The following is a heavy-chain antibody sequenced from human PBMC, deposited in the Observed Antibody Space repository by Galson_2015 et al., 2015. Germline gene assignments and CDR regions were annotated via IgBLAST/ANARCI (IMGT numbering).Heavy chain of an antibody. CDR1: GFTFSTYS. CDR3: ARDYYGDYVVDY. J-gene: IGHJ4*02. D-gene: IGHD4-17*01. V-gene: IGHV3-21*01. CDR2: ISSTANYI. Sequence: SLRLSCAASGFTFSTYSMNWVRQAPGKGLEWVSPISSTANYIHYADSVKGRFTISRDYAKNLLYLQMNSLSAEDTAVYYCARDYYGDYVVDYWGQGTLVTVSS.